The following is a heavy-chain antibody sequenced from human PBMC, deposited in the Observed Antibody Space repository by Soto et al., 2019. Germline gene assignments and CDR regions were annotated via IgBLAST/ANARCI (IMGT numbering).Heavy chain of an antibody. CDR2: IYPGDSDT. J-gene: IGHJ6*02. D-gene: IGHD5-12*01. V-gene: IGHV5-51*01. CDR1: GYSFTSYW. Sequence: PGESLKISCKGSGYSFTSYWIGWVRQMPGKGLEWMGIIYPGDSDTRYSPSFQGQVTISADKSISTAYLQWSSLKASDTAMYYCARRGDGYNFYYGMDVWGQGTTVTVSS. CDR3: ARRGDGYNFYYGMDV.